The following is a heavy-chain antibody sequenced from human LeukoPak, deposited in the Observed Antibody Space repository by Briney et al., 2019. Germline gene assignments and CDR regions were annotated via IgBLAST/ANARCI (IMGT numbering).Heavy chain of an antibody. V-gene: IGHV4-39*07. CDR2: IYYSGST. Sequence: SETLSLTCTVSGGSISSSSYYWGWIRQPPGKGLEWIGSIYYSGSTYYNPSLKSRVTISVDTSKNQFSLKLSSVTAADTAVYYCAREYGGYVNYWGQGTLVTVSS. CDR3: AREYGGYVNY. J-gene: IGHJ4*02. D-gene: IGHD5-12*01. CDR1: GGSISSSSYY.